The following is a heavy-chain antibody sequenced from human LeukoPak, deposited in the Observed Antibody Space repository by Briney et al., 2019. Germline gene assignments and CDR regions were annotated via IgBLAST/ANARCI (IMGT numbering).Heavy chain of an antibody. V-gene: IGHV3-15*01. CDR3: TTDRATTGTTHFDFYNCMDV. D-gene: IGHD1-1*01. CDR2: IPSKTDGGAS. J-gene: IGHJ6*03. Sequence: GGSLRLSCAASGFTFSDAWMSWVRQAPGKRLEWVGRIPSKTDGGASDYAAPVKGRFTMSRDDSKNTLYLQMNSLKTEDTAMYYCTTDRATTGTTHFDFYNCMDVWGKGTTVTVSS. CDR1: GFTFSDAW.